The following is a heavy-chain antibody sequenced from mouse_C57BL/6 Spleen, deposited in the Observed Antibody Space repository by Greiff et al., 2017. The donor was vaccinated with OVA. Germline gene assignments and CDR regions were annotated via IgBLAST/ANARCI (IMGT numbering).Heavy chain of an antibody. CDR3: ATKAYYSNYYAMDY. V-gene: IGHV1-64*01. D-gene: IGHD2-5*01. CDR1: GYTFTSYW. J-gene: IGHJ4*01. CDR2: IHPNSGST. Sequence: QVQLKQPGAELVKPGASVKLSCKASGYTFTSYWMHWVKQRPGQGLEWIGMIHPNSGSTNYNEKFKSKATLTVDKSSSTAYMQLSSLTSEDSAVYYCATKAYYSNYYAMDYWGQGTSVTVSS.